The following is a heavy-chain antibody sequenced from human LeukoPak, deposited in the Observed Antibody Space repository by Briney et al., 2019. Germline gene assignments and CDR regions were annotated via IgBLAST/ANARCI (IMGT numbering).Heavy chain of an antibody. CDR3: AKDGVGYCSGVSCLGISYYFGY. D-gene: IGHD2-15*01. V-gene: IGHV3-30*18. Sequence: GGSLRLSCAASGFTFSAFGIPWVRQAPGKGLQWVATISYDGSNKYYVDSVKGRFTISRDNSKNTLYLQMNSLRDEDTAVYYCAKDGVGYCSGVSCLGISYYFGYWGQGTLVTVSS. J-gene: IGHJ4*02. CDR1: GFTFSAFG. CDR2: ISYDGSNK.